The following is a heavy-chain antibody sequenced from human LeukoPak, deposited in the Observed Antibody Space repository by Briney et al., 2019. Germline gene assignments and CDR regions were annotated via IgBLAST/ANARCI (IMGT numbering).Heavy chain of an antibody. CDR2: IIPIFGTA. J-gene: IGHJ4*02. Sequence: SVKVSCKASGGTFSSYAISWVRQAPGQGLEWMGGIIPIFGTANYAQKFQGRVTITADKSTSTAYMELSSLRSEDTAVYYCARSFLPGGWPFDYWGQGTLVTVSS. D-gene: IGHD6-19*01. V-gene: IGHV1-69*06. CDR1: GGTFSSYA. CDR3: ARSFLPGGWPFDY.